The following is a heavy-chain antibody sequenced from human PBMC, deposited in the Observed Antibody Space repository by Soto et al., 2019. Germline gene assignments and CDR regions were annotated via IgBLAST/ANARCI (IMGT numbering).Heavy chain of an antibody. Sequence: GGSLRLSCSASGFTFSSYWMHGVRQAPGKGLVWVSRINSDGSSTSYADSVKGRFTISRDNAKNTLYLQMNSLRAEDTAVYYCARVPTIAGMGHFDYWGQGTLVTVPQ. J-gene: IGHJ4*02. CDR3: ARVPTIAGMGHFDY. D-gene: IGHD6-13*01. V-gene: IGHV3-74*01. CDR2: INSDGSST. CDR1: GFTFSSYW.